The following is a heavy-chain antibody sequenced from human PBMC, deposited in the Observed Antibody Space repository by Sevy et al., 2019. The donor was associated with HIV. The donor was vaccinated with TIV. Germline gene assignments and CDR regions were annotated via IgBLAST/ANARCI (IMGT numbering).Heavy chain of an antibody. D-gene: IGHD1-7*01. CDR1: GFIVTSNY. CDR3: ARTPIGNYVDYFDY. V-gene: IGHV3-53*01. CDR2: IHGGGTT. Sequence: GGSLRLSCAASGFIVTSNYMNWVRQAPGKGLEWVSVIHGGGTTQYADSVKGRFTISRDTSKNTLYLQMNTLRAEDTAVYYCARTPIGNYVDYFDYWGQGTLVTVSS. J-gene: IGHJ4*02.